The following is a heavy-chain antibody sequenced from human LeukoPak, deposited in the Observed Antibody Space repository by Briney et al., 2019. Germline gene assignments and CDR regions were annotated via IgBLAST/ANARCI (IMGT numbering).Heavy chain of an antibody. V-gene: IGHV1-2*02. CDR3: ARRGYDPYYYYYYMDV. CDR2: INPNSGGT. Sequence: GASVKVSCKASGYTFTGYYMHWVRQAPGQGLEWMGWINPNSGGTNYAQKFQGRVTMTRDTSISTAYMELSRLRSDDTAVYYCARRGYDPYYYYYYMDVWGKGTTVTVSS. CDR1: GYTFTGYY. D-gene: IGHD5-12*01. J-gene: IGHJ6*03.